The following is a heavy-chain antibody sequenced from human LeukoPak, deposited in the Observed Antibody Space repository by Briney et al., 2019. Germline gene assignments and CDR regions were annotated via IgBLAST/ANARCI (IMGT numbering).Heavy chain of an antibody. CDR1: GDSISSNDYY. CDR3: ARPQRYSNYALDY. D-gene: IGHD4-11*01. Sequence: PSETLSLTCTVSGDSISSNDYYWSWIRQPPGKGLEWIGYIYYSGSTYYKPSLKSRVTMSVDTSKNQFSLKLSSVTAADTAVYYCARPQRYSNYALDYWGQGTLVTVSS. J-gene: IGHJ4*02. CDR2: IYYSGST. V-gene: IGHV4-39*01.